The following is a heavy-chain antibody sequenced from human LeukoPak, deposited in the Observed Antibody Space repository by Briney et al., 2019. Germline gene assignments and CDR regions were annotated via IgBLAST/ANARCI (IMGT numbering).Heavy chain of an antibody. CDR1: GFTFSSYS. CDR3: ASSSHYYDSSGYPFDY. J-gene: IGHJ4*02. Sequence: GGSLRLSCAASGFTFSSYSMNWVRQAPGKGLEWVSVIYSGGSTYYADSVKGRFTISRDNSKNTLYLQMNSLRAEDTAVYYCASSSHYYDSSGYPFDYWGQGTLVTVSS. V-gene: IGHV3-66*01. D-gene: IGHD3-22*01. CDR2: IYSGGST.